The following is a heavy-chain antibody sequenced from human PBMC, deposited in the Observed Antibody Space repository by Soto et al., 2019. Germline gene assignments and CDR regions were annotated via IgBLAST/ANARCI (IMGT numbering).Heavy chain of an antibody. CDR3: ARHLAAGDF. V-gene: IGHV1-46*01. CDR2: INPTGGST. D-gene: IGHD2-21*01. J-gene: IGHJ4*02. CDR1: GYTFINYY. Sequence: QVQRVQSGAEVKKPGASVKVSCKASGYTFINYYIHWVRQAPGHGLEWMAIINPTGGSTNYAQKFQGTLTLTMDTSTTTVYMELSSLTSEDTAIYFCARHLAAGDFWGQVTLVTVSS.